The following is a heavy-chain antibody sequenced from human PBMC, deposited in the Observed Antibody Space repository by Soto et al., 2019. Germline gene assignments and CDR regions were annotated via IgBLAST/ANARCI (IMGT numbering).Heavy chain of an antibody. CDR3: ARAGPYHSIAAPRPYDIHYYRLAV. Sequence: GASVKVSCKASGGTFSSYAISWVRQAPGQGLEWMGGIIPIFGTANYAQKFQGRVTITADESTSTAYMELSSLRSEDTAVYYCARAGPYHSIAAPRPYDIHYYRLAVWGQGTTVTVSS. CDR1: GGTFSSYA. J-gene: IGHJ6*02. V-gene: IGHV1-69*13. CDR2: IIPIFGTA. D-gene: IGHD6-6*01.